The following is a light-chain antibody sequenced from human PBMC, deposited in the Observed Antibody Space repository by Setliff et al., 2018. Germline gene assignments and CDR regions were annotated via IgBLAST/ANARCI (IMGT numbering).Light chain of an antibody. Sequence: QSALAQPASVSGSPGQSITISCSGTSSDVGSYDLVSWYQQHPGKAPKLIIYAVSDRPSGVSNRFSGSKSGNTASLTISGLQTEDEAEYYCNAYASDTTYVFGSGTKVTVL. CDR2: AVS. V-gene: IGLV2-14*03. CDR3: NAYASDTTYV. CDR1: SSDVGSYDL. J-gene: IGLJ1*01.